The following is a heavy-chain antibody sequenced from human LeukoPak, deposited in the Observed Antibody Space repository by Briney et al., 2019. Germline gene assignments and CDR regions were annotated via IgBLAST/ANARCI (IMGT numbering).Heavy chain of an antibody. Sequence: GGSLRLSCVVSGFTLSNYGMDWVRQAPGKGLEWISFLDSTGGVTWYADSVKGRFTISRDKARNSLYLQMNGLGDGDTAVYYCARGRDYCLDFWGRGTVVTVS. CDR1: GFTLSNYG. V-gene: IGHV3-48*02. CDR3: ARGRDYCLDF. J-gene: IGHJ4*02. CDR2: LDSTGGVT. D-gene: IGHD2/OR15-2a*01.